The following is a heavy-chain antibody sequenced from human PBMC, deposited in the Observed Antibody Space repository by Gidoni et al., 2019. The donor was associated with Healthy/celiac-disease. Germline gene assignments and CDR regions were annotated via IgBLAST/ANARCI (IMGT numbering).Heavy chain of an antibody. CDR3: ARGSPSRYSSSWSRGPYFDY. CDR2: INHSGST. J-gene: IGHJ4*02. CDR1: GGSFSGYS. Sequence: QVQLQQWGAGLLKPSETLSLTCAVYGGSFSGYSWSWIRQPPGKGLEWIGEINHSGSTNYNPALKSRVTISVDTSKNQFSLKLSSVTAADTAVYYCARGSPSRYSSSWSRGPYFDYWGQGTLVTVSS. D-gene: IGHD6-13*01. V-gene: IGHV4-34*01.